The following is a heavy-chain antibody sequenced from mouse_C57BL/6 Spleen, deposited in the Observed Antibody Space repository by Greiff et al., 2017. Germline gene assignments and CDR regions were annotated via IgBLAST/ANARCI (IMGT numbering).Heavy chain of an antibody. CDR1: GYTFTSYW. CDR2: IDPSDSET. CDR3: ARGYYGSSYSYYAMDY. Sequence: QVQLQQPGAELVRPGSSVKLSCKASGYTFTSYWMHWVKQRPIQGLEWIGNIDPSDSETHYNQKFKDKATLTVDNSSSTAYMQLSSLTSEDSAVYYCARGYYGSSYSYYAMDYWGQGTSVTVSS. D-gene: IGHD1-1*01. J-gene: IGHJ4*01. V-gene: IGHV1-52*01.